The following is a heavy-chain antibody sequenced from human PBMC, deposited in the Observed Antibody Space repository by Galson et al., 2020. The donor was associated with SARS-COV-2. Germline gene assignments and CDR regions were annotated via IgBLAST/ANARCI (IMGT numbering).Heavy chain of an antibody. Sequence: TGGSLRLSCAASGFTFSSYAMHWVRQAPGKGLEWVAVISNDGSTRYYADSVKGRFTISRDNSKNTLFLEMNSLGVEDTAVYYCASGPRFGELLSPFDSWGQGTLVTVSS. CDR3: ASGPRFGELLSPFDS. J-gene: IGHJ4*02. V-gene: IGHV3-30-3*01. CDR1: GFTFSSYA. CDR2: ISNDGSTR. D-gene: IGHD3-10*01.